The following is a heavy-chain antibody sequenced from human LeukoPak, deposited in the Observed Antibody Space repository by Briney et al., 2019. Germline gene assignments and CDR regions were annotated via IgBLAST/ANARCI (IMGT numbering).Heavy chain of an antibody. D-gene: IGHD5-18*01. V-gene: IGHV3-20*04. CDR3: ARVGNTAETRGLCYYMDV. J-gene: IGHJ6*03. Sequence: GGSLRLSCAASGFTFDDYGMSWVRQAPGKGLEWVSGINWNGGSTGYADSVKGRFTISRDNAKNSLYLQMNSLRAEDTALYYCARVGNTAETRGLCYYMDVWGKGITVTVSS. CDR1: GFTFDDYG. CDR2: INWNGGST.